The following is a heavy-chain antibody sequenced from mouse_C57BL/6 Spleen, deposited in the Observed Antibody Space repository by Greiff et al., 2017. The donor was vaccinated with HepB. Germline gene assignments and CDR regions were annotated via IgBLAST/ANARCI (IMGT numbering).Heavy chain of an antibody. CDR2: INPSSGYT. CDR1: GYTFTSYW. D-gene: IGHD1-1*01. J-gene: IGHJ2*01. Sequence: QVQLQQSGAELAKPGASVKLSCKASGYTFTSYWMHWVKQRPGQGLEWIGYINPSSGYTKYNQKFKDKATLTADKSSSTAYMQLSSLTYEDSAVYYCARGDTTVVEGGDYWGQGTTLTGSS. CDR3: ARGDTTVVEGGDY. V-gene: IGHV1-7*01.